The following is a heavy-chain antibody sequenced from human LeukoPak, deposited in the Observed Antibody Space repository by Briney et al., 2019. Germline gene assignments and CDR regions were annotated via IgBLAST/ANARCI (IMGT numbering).Heavy chain of an antibody. V-gene: IGHV4-59*01. J-gene: IGHJ3*02. Sequence: SETLSLTCTVSGGSISSYYWSWIRQPPGKGLEWIGYIYYSGSTNYNPSLKSRVTISVDTSKNQFSLKLSSVTAADTAVYYFARDAVRGSQSAFDIWGQGTMVTVSS. CDR3: ARDAVRGSQSAFDI. CDR1: GGSISSYY. D-gene: IGHD3-10*01. CDR2: IYYSGST.